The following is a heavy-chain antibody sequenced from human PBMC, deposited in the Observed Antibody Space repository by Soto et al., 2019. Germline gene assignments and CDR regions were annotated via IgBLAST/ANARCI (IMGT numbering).Heavy chain of an antibody. CDR2: ISDNGGTT. Sequence: PGGSLRLSCAASEFTFSNYAMSWVRQAPGKGLEWVSSISDNGGTTYYADSVKGRFTISRDNSKNTLYLQMNSLRAEDTAVYYCAKDTQQLIVYFDYWGLGTQVTVSS. V-gene: IGHV3-23*01. J-gene: IGHJ4*02. D-gene: IGHD6-13*01. CDR1: EFTFSNYA. CDR3: AKDTQQLIVYFDY.